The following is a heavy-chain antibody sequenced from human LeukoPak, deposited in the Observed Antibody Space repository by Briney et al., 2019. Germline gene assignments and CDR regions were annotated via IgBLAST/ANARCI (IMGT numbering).Heavy chain of an antibody. CDR2: ISSSSSYI. J-gene: IGHJ4*02. CDR3: ARDAVDTAMAFDY. Sequence: GGSLRLSCAASGFTISSYSMNWVRQAPGKGLEWVSSISSSSSYIYYADSVKGRFTISRDNAKNSLYLQMNSLRAEDTAVYYCARDAVDTAMAFDYWGQGTLVTVSS. D-gene: IGHD5-18*01. V-gene: IGHV3-21*01. CDR1: GFTISSYS.